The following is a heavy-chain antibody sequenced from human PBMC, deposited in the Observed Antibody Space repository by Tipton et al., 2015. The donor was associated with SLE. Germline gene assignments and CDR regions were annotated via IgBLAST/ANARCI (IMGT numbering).Heavy chain of an antibody. CDR3: ARGYGDYGGDAFDI. Sequence: SLRLSCAASGFTFSSYSMNWVRQAPGKGLEWVSYISSSSSTIYYADSVKGRFTISRDNAKNSLYLQMNSLRAEDTAVYYCARGYGDYGGDAFDIWGQGTMVTVSS. V-gene: IGHV3-48*01. CDR2: ISSSSSTI. J-gene: IGHJ3*02. CDR1: GFTFSSYS. D-gene: IGHD4-17*01.